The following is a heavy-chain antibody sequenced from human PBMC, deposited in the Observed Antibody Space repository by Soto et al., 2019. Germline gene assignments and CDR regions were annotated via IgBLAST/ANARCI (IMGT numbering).Heavy chain of an antibody. Sequence: PSETLSLTCSVSGSSISPYYWSWLRQPPGKGLEWIGNIYYTGSTKYNPSLKSRVTMSLATSKSQFSLRLTSVTAADTAVYYCVGVGGYYGDYPNFDYWGQGTLVTVSS. D-gene: IGHD4-17*01. V-gene: IGHV4-59*01. CDR1: GSSISPYY. CDR2: IYYTGST. J-gene: IGHJ4*02. CDR3: VGVGGYYGDYPNFDY.